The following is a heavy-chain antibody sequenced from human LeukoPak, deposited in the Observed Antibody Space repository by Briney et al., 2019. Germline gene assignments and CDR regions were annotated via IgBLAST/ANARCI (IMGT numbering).Heavy chain of an antibody. J-gene: IGHJ6*03. CDR3: ARGISYYDSSGLSYYMDV. Sequence: QAGGSLRLSCVASGFTFSSYWMSWVRQAPGKGLEWVAKIKQTGGEKYYVDSVKGRFIISRDNAKNSLYLQMNSLRAEDTAVYYCARGISYYDSSGLSYYMDVWGKGTTVTVSS. CDR2: IKQTGGEK. CDR1: GFTFSSYW. D-gene: IGHD3-22*01. V-gene: IGHV3-7*01.